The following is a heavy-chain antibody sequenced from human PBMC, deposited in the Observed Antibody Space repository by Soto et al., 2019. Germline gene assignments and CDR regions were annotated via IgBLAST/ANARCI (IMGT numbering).Heavy chain of an antibody. CDR3: ARDVYDYIWGSYLDY. V-gene: IGHV3-33*01. D-gene: IGHD3-16*02. Sequence: QVQLVESGGGVVQPGRSLRLSCAASGFTFSSYGMHWVRQAPGKGLEWVAVIWYDGSNKYYADSVKGRFTISRDNSKNTLYLQMNSLRAEDTAVYYCARDVYDYIWGSYLDYWGQGTLVTVSA. CDR2: IWYDGSNK. CDR1: GFTFSSYG. J-gene: IGHJ4*02.